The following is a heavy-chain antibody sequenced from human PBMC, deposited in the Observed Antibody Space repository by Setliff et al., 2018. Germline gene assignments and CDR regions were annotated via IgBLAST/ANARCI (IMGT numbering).Heavy chain of an antibody. CDR3: GRVDFTMIQGVVGH. J-gene: IGHJ1*01. CDR1: GGSISSGSYY. CDR2: VYYSGYT. D-gene: IGHD3-10*01. V-gene: IGHV4-39*07. Sequence: SETLSLTCSVSGGSISSGSYYWGWIRQAPGKGMEWIGSVYYSGYTYSKPSLQSRVSMSVDASKNQFSLKLASVTAADTAVYYCGRVDFTMIQGVVGHWGQGTLVTVSS.